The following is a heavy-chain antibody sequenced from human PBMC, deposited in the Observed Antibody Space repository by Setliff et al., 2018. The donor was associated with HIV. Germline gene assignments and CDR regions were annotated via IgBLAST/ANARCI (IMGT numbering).Heavy chain of an antibody. CDR1: GYTFTGSY. J-gene: IGHJ4*02. CDR2: INPSSGGI. V-gene: IGHV1-2*02. Sequence: ASVKVSCKASGYTFTGSYMHWVRQAPGQGLEWMGWINPSSGGIHYAQNFQDRVTMTRDTSIRTAYMELRRLRSDDTAIYYCARGFGHYGGDCYSDLFDYWGQGTLVTVSS. D-gene: IGHD2-21*02. CDR3: ARGFGHYGGDCYSDLFDY.